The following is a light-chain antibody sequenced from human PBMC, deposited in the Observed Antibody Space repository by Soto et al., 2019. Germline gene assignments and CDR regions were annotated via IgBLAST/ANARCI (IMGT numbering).Light chain of an antibody. J-gene: IGLJ3*02. CDR1: SSDVGSYKS. CDR2: EVS. Sequence: QSALTQPASVSGSPGQSIAISCTGTSSDVGSYKSVSLYQQHPCKAPKLMIYEVSNRPSGVSNRFSGSKSGNTASLTISGLQAEDEADYYCSSYTSSSTWVFGGGTKLTVL. CDR3: SSYTSSSTWV. V-gene: IGLV2-14*01.